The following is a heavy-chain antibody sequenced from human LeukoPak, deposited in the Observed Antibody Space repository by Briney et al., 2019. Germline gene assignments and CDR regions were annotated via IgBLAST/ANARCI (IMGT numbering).Heavy chain of an antibody. CDR3: ARSGAYYYYYGMDV. J-gene: IGHJ6*02. D-gene: IGHD1-26*01. CDR2: IWYDGSNK. CDR1: GFTFSSYG. Sequence: GGSLRLSCVASGFTFSSYGMHWVRQAPGKGLEWVAVIWYDGSNKYYADSVKGRFTISRDNSKNTLCLQVNSLRAEDTAVYYCARSGAYYYYYGMDVWGHGTTVTVSS. V-gene: IGHV3-33*01.